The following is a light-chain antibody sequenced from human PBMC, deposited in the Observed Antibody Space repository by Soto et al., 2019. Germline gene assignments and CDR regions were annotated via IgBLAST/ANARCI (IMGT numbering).Light chain of an antibody. CDR2: EVT. J-gene: IGLJ2*01. CDR3: SSYTTDTTLV. V-gene: IGLV2-18*02. CDR1: SSDVGSYNR. Sequence: QSALTQPPSVSGPPGQSVTISCTGTSSDVGSYNRVSWYQQPPGTAPKLMIYEVTNRPSGVPDRFSGTKSGNTASLTISGLQAEDEADYYCSSYTTDTTLVFGGGTKLTVL.